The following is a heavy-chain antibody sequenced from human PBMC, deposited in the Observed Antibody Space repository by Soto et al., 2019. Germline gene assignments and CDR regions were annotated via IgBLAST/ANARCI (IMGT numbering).Heavy chain of an antibody. V-gene: IGHV1-46*01. CDR1: GYTFTSYY. CDR2: INPSGGST. CDR3: ARDKSGYGMDV. Sequence: GASVKVSCKASGYTFTSYYMHWVRQAPGQGLEWMGIINPSGGSTSYAQKFQGRVTMTRDTSTSTVYMELNSLRAEDTGVYYCARDKSGYGMDVWGQGTTVTVSS. J-gene: IGHJ6*02. D-gene: IGHD3-3*01.